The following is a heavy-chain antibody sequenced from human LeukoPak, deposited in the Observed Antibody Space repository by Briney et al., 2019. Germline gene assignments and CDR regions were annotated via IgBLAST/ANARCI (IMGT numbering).Heavy chain of an antibody. J-gene: IGHJ6*02. CDR2: ISYDGSNK. CDR1: GFTFSSYW. V-gene: IGHV3-30-3*01. Sequence: GGSLRLSCAASGFTFSSYWMSWVRQAPGKGLEWVAVISYDGSNKYYADSVKGRFTISRDNSKNTLYLQMNSLRAEDTAVYYCARDMYYYDSSGYYYYYGMDVWGQGTTVTVSS. CDR3: ARDMYYYDSSGYYYYYGMDV. D-gene: IGHD3-22*01.